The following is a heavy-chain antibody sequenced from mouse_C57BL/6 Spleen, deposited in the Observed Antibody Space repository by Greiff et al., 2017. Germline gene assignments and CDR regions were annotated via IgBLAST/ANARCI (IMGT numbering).Heavy chain of an antibody. V-gene: IGHV5-6*01. CDR1: GYTFSSYG. J-gene: IGHJ2*01. CDR3: ARGSYFDY. CDR2: ISSGGSYT. Sequence: EVQLQQSGADLVKPGASLKISCAASGYTFSSYGMTWVRQTPDKRLEWVGTISSGGSYTNYPDSMKGRFTISRDNAKSTLYLQMSSLKAEDTAMYSCARGSYFDYWGQGTTLTVSS.